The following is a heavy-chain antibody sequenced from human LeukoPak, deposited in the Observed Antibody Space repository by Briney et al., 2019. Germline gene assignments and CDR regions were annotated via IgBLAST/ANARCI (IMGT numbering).Heavy chain of an antibody. CDR1: GFTFSTYG. D-gene: IGHD6-19*01. CDR3: AKDYQIAVAGWNY. Sequence: GGSLRLSCAASGFTFSTYGMHWVRQAPGKGLEWVAFIHYDGTNKYYADSVKGRFTISRDNSKNTLYLQMNSLRAEDTAVYYCAKDYQIAVAGWNYWGQGTLVTVSS. J-gene: IGHJ4*02. CDR2: IHYDGTNK. V-gene: IGHV3-30*02.